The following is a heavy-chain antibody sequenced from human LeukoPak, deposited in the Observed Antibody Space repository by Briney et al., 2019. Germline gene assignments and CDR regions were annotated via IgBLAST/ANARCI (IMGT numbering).Heavy chain of an antibody. J-gene: IGHJ3*02. CDR2: IYYSVST. CDR1: GGSIGTYY. V-gene: IGHV4-59*01. Sequence: PSETLSLTCTVSGGSIGTYYWNWTRQSPGKGLEWIGYIYYSVSTGYNSSLKSRVTISVDTSENQLSLKLSSVTPADTAVYYCARAQSGTYAFDIWGQGTMVTVSS. CDR3: ARAQSGTYAFDI. D-gene: IGHD1-1*01.